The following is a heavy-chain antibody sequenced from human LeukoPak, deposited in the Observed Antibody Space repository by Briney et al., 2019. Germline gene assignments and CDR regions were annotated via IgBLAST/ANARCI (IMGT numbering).Heavy chain of an antibody. D-gene: IGHD6-19*01. J-gene: IGHJ4*02. Sequence: PSETLSLTCFVSGGSISSYYWSWIRQPPGKGLEWIGYMYYSGKTSHNPSLESRLTISVDTSKNQFSLKLTSVTAADTAVYYCAGAKIGVAGFFDNWGQGNLVTVSS. CDR1: GGSISSYY. CDR2: MYYSGKT. CDR3: AGAKIGVAGFFDN. V-gene: IGHV4-59*08.